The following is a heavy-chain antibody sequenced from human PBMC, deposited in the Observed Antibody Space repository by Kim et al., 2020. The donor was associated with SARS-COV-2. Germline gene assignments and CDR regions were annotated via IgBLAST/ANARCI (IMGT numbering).Heavy chain of an antibody. D-gene: IGHD6-19*01. CDR1: GFTFSSYS. V-gene: IGHV3-48*02. CDR3: ARDPNRVAVAALNYYYYYGMDV. Sequence: GGSLRLSCAASGFTFSSYSMNWVRQAPGKGLEWVSYISSSSSTIYYADSVKGRFTISRDNAKNSLYLQMNSLRDEDTAVYYCARDPNRVAVAALNYYYYYGMDVWGQGTTVTVSS. CDR2: ISSSSSTI. J-gene: IGHJ6*02.